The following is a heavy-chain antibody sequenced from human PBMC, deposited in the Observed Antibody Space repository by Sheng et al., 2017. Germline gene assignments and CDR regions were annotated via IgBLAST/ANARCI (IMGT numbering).Heavy chain of an antibody. CDR3: ARDSHSQDYYDSSGYYFDY. J-gene: IGHJ4*02. Sequence: QVQLVQSGAEVKKPGSSVKVSCKASGGTFSSYAISWVRQAPGQGLEWMGGIIPIFGTANYAQKFQGRVTITADESTSTAYMELSSLRSEDTAVYYCARDSHSQDYYDSSGYYFDYWGQGTLVTVSS. CDR1: GGTFSSYA. D-gene: IGHD3-22*01. V-gene: IGHV1-69*13. CDR2: IIPIFGTA.